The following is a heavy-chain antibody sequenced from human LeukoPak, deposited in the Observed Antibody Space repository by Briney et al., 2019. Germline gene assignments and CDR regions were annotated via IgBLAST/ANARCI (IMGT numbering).Heavy chain of an antibody. CDR2: IIPIFGTA. CDR1: GGTFSSYA. V-gene: IGHV1-69*06. Sequence: SVKVSCKAPGGTFSSYAISWVRQAPGQGLEWMGGIIPIFGTANYAQKFQGRVTITADKSTSTAYMELSSLRSEDTAVYYCARGLQENLAWLTAFSAFDIWGQGTMVTVSS. D-gene: IGHD6-19*01. CDR3: ARGLQENLAWLTAFSAFDI. J-gene: IGHJ3*02.